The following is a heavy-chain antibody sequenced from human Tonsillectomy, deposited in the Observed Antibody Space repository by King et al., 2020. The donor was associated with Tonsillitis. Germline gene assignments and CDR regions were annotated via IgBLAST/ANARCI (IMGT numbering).Heavy chain of an antibody. CDR3: AREVGSSEPTYYYGMDV. V-gene: IGHV3-48*01. CDR1: GFTFSSYS. D-gene: IGHD6-6*01. CDR2: LSSSSIPT. Sequence: VQLVESGGGLVQPGGSLRLSCAASGFTFSSYSMNWVSEAPGKGMEWVSYLSSSSIPTYYAASVKGRFTISRDNAKNYLYLQMHSLSAEDTAVYYCAREVGSSEPTYYYGMDVWGQGTTVTVSS. J-gene: IGHJ6*02.